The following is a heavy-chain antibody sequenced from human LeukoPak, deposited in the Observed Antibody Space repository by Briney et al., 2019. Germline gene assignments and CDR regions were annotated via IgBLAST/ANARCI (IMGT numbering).Heavy chain of an antibody. Sequence: ASVKVSCKASGYTFTGYYMHWVRQAPGQGLEWMGWINPNSGGTNYAQKFQGWVTLTRDTSISTAYMELSRLRSDDTAVYYCARSYGSGSFDYWGQGTLVTVSS. V-gene: IGHV1-2*04. CDR2: INPNSGGT. D-gene: IGHD3-10*01. J-gene: IGHJ4*02. CDR1: GYTFTGYY. CDR3: ARSYGSGSFDY.